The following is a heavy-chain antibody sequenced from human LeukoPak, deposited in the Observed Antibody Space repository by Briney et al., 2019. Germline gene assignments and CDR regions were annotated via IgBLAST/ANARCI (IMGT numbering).Heavy chain of an antibody. D-gene: IGHD2-2*01. CDR1: GGSISSGGYS. CDR3: ARARGYCSSTSCYPDY. Sequence: SETLSLTCAASGGSISSGGYSWSWIRQPPGKGLEWIGYIYHSGSTYYNPSLKSRVTISVDRSKNQLSLKLSSVTAADTAVYYCARARGYCSSTSCYPDYWGQGTLVTVSS. V-gene: IGHV4-30-2*01. J-gene: IGHJ4*02. CDR2: IYHSGST.